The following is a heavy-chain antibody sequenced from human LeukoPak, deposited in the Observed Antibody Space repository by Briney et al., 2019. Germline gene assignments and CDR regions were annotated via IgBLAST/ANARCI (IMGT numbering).Heavy chain of an antibody. CDR3: ARYCSGGSCYLANDY. Sequence: GGSLRLSCAASGFTFSSYRMTWVRQAPGKGLEWVSSISSSSSYIYYADSVKGRFTISRDNAKNSLYLQMNSLRAEDTAVYYCARYCSGGSCYLANDYWGQGTLVTVSS. CDR2: ISSSSSYI. V-gene: IGHV3-21*01. J-gene: IGHJ4*02. CDR1: GFTFSSYR. D-gene: IGHD2-15*01.